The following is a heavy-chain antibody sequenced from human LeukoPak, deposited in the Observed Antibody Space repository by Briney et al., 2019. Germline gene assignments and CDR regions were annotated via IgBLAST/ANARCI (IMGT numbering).Heavy chain of an antibody. Sequence: ASVKVSCKASGYTFTGYYMHWVRQAPGQGLEWMGWINPNSGGTNYAQKFQGRVTMTRDTSISTAYMELSRLRSDDTAVYYCARHSSGWTRKDYYYYMDVWGKGTTVTISS. CDR2: INPNSGGT. CDR3: ARHSSGWTRKDYYYYMDV. CDR1: GYTFTGYY. V-gene: IGHV1-2*02. J-gene: IGHJ6*03. D-gene: IGHD6-19*01.